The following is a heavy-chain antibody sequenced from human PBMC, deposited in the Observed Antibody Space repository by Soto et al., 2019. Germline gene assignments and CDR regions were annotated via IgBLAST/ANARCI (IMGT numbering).Heavy chain of an antibody. V-gene: IGHV3-33*01. CDR3: ARDGRGSGSYQLDL. CDR1: GFTFTACG. D-gene: IGHD1-26*01. J-gene: IGHJ4*01. Sequence: GGSLRLSCAAPGFTFTACGMHWVRQAPGKGLEWVAVIWYDGSNKYYADSVKGRFTISRDNSKNTLYLQMNSLRSEDTAVYYCARDGRGSGSYQLDLWGQGTLVTGSS. CDR2: IWYDGSNK.